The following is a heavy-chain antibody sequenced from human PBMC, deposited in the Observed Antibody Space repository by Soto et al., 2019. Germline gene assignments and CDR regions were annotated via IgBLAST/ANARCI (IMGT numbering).Heavy chain of an antibody. D-gene: IGHD6-13*01. Sequence: SETLSLTCTVSGGSISSYYWSWIRQPPGKGLEWIGYIYYSGSTNYNPSLKSRVTISVDTSKNQFSLKLSSVTAADTAVYYCARGSRSWFRRDFDYWGQGKLGTISS. CDR3: ARGSRSWFRRDFDY. V-gene: IGHV4-59*01. CDR2: IYYSGST. CDR1: GGSISSYY. J-gene: IGHJ4*02.